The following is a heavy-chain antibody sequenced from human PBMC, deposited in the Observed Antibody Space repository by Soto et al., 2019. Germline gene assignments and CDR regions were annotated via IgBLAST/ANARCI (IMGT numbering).Heavy chain of an antibody. J-gene: IGHJ2*01. CDR1: GGTFSSYA. CDR3: ARDRRLTMVRGVVLPCWYFDL. D-gene: IGHD3-10*01. CDR2: IIPIFGTA. Sequence: QVQLVQSGAEVKKPGSSVKVSCKASGGTFSSYAISWVRQAPGQGLEWMGGIIPIFGTANYAQKFQGRVTITADKSTSTAYMELSSLRSEDTAVYYCARDRRLTMVRGVVLPCWYFDLWGRGTLVTVSS. V-gene: IGHV1-69*06.